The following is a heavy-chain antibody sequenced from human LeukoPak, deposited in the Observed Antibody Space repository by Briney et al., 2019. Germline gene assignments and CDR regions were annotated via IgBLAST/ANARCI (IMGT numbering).Heavy chain of an antibody. D-gene: IGHD3-10*01. Sequence: GRSLTLSCAASGFTFSSCAKHWVRQAPGKGLEWVAVISYDGSNKYYADSVKGRFTISRDNSKNTLYLQMNSLRAEDTAVYSCARDSWVTMVRGVLTGGWFDPWGQGTLVTVSS. J-gene: IGHJ5*02. V-gene: IGHV3-30-3*01. CDR2: ISYDGSNK. CDR1: GFTFSSCA. CDR3: ARDSWVTMVRGVLTGGWFDP.